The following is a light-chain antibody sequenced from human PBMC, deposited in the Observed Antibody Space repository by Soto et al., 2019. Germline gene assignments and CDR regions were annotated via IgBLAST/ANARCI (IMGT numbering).Light chain of an antibody. CDR2: DAS. J-gene: IGKJ5*01. CDR1: QSVGSF. CDR3: QQRSNCPIT. V-gene: IGKV3-11*01. Sequence: EIVLTQSPATLSLSPGERATLSCRASQSVGSFLAWYQQKPGQAPRLLIYDASNKATGIPARFSGSGSGTEFTLVISSLEPDDFAVYYCQQRSNCPITFGQGTRLESK.